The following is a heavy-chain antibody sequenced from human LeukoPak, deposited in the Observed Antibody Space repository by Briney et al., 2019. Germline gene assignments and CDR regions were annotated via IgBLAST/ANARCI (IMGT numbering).Heavy chain of an antibody. V-gene: IGHV4-39*07. CDR2: MYYNGGT. Sequence: SETLSLTCTVSGGSVSSNRYYWGWIRQPPGKGLEWIGSMYYNGGTYYNPSLKSRVTISADTNKNQSSLKLTSVTAADTAVYFCARDPDYFDDSGYTWGQGTLVTVSS. D-gene: IGHD5-12*01. CDR3: ARDPDYFDDSGYT. CDR1: GGSVSSNRYY. J-gene: IGHJ5*02.